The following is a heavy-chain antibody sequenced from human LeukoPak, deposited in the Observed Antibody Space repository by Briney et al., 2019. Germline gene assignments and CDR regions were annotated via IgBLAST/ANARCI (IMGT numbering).Heavy chain of an antibody. Sequence: PGGSLRLSCAASGFTFRSYAMHWVRQAPGKGLEWAAGISYDGTNKYYADSVKGRFTISRDNSKNTLYLQMNSLRTDDTAVYYCARESPACGEDCYFDYWGQGTLVTVSS. V-gene: IGHV3-30-3*01. CDR2: ISYDGTNK. D-gene: IGHD2-21*02. CDR1: GFTFRSYA. CDR3: ARESPACGEDCYFDY. J-gene: IGHJ4*02.